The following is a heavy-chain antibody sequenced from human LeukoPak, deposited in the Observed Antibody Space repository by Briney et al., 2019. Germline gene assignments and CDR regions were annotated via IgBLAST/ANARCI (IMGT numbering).Heavy chain of an antibody. Sequence: SVKVSCKASGGTFSSYAISWVRQAPGQGLEWMGGIIPIFGTANYAQKFQGRVTITADESTSTAYMELSSLRSEDTAVYYCAREWSTVAAADYWGQGTLVTVSS. CDR2: IIPIFGTA. J-gene: IGHJ4*02. V-gene: IGHV1-69*13. CDR1: GGTFSSYA. D-gene: IGHD6-13*01. CDR3: AREWSTVAAADY.